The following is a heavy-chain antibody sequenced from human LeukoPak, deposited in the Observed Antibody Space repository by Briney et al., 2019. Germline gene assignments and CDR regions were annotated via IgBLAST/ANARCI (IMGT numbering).Heavy chain of an antibody. CDR2: MNPNSGNT. CDR1: GYTFTSYD. CDR3: ALYYYDSSGSDY. Sequence: ASVKVSCKASGYTFTSYDINWVRQATGQGLEWMGWMNPNSGNTGYAQKFQGRVTMTRDTSISTAYMELSRLRSDDTAVYYCALYYYDSSGSDYWGQGTLVAVSS. J-gene: IGHJ4*02. V-gene: IGHV1-8*01. D-gene: IGHD3-22*01.